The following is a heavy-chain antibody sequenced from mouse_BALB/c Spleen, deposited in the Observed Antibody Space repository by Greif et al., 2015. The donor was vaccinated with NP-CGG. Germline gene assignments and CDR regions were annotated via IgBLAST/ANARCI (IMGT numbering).Heavy chain of an antibody. V-gene: IGHV1-7*01. CDR2: INPSTGYT. J-gene: IGHJ2*01. D-gene: IGHD2-4*01. CDR3: ARRGDYGGFDY. Sequence: VQLQQSGAELAKPGASVKMSCKASGYTFTSYWMHWVKQRPGQGLEWIGYINPSTGYTEYNQKCKDKATWTADKSSSTAYMQLSSLTSEDSAVYYCARRGDYGGFDYWGQGTTLTVSS. CDR1: GYTFTSYW.